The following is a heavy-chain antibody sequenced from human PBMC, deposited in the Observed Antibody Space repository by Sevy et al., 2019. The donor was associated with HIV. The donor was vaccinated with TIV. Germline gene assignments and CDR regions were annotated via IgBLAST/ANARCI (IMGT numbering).Heavy chain of an antibody. Sequence: GGSLRLSCVVSGYSFSSYAISWVRQAPGKGLEWVSTISGRGGSTYYADSVKGRFTISRDNPKNTRFLQMINLRVDDTAIYYCARPSPRIAAAASAFYDNWGQGTLVTVSS. CDR1: GYSFSSYA. V-gene: IGHV3-23*01. J-gene: IGHJ4*02. CDR2: ISGRGGST. CDR3: ARPSPRIAAAASAFYDN. D-gene: IGHD6-13*01.